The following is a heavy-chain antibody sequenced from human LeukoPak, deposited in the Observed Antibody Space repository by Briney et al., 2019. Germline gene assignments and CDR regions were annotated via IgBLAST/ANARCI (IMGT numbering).Heavy chain of an antibody. J-gene: IGHJ4*02. CDR1: GFTFTSYA. D-gene: IGHD6-13*01. CDR2: ISGSGGST. V-gene: IGHV3-23*01. Sequence: GGSLRLSCAASGFTFTSYAMSWVRQAPGKGLEWVPGISGSGGSTHYADSVKGRFTISRDNSKNTLYLQMDSLRAEDTAVYYCARGPLIAAAGTWWGQGTLVTVSS. CDR3: ARGPLIAAAGTW.